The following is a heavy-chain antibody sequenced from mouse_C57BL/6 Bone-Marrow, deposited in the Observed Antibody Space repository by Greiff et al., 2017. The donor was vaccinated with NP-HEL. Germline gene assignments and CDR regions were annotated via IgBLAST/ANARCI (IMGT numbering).Heavy chain of an antibody. CDR2: IYPGSGST. CDR3: ARGNYRGPNFDV. D-gene: IGHD2-12*01. J-gene: IGHJ1*03. CDR1: GYTFTSYW. V-gene: IGHV1-55*01. Sequence: QVQLQQPGAELVKPGASVKMSCKASGYTFTSYWITWVKQRPGQGLEWIGDIYPGSGSTNYNEKFKSKATLTVDTSSSTAYMQRSSLTSEDSAVYYCARGNYRGPNFDVWGTGTTVTVSS.